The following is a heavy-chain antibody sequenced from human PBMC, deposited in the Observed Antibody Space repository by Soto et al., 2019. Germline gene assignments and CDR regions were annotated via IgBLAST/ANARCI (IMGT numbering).Heavy chain of an antibody. J-gene: IGHJ4*02. Sequence: PGESLKISCKGSGYSFSNYWIDWVRQIPGKXLEWMGMIYPADSDTKYSPSFEGQVTISADRSISTAYLQWSGLKASDTAMYYCARHSWSLSLTGANYFEFWGQGALVTVSS. V-gene: IGHV5-51*01. CDR2: IYPADSDT. CDR1: GYSFSNYW. CDR3: ARHSWSLSLTGANYFEF. D-gene: IGHD1-7*01.